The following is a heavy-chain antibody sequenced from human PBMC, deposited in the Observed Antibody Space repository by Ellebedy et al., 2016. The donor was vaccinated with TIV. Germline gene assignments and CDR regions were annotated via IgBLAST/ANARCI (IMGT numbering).Heavy chain of an antibody. Sequence: ASVKVSXXASGYTFTGYYMHWVRQAPGQGLEWMGWINPNSGGTNYAQKFQGRVTMTRDTSISTAYMELSRLRSDDTAVYYCARPRYCSSTSCFDESYYYMDVWGKGTTVTVSS. CDR1: GYTFTGYY. J-gene: IGHJ6*03. D-gene: IGHD2-2*01. CDR3: ARPRYCSSTSCFDESYYYMDV. CDR2: INPNSGGT. V-gene: IGHV1-2*02.